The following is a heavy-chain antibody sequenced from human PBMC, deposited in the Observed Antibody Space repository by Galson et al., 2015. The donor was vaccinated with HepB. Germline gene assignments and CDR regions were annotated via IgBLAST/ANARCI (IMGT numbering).Heavy chain of an antibody. Sequence: SCKASGYTFTSYGISWVRQAPGQGLEWMGWISAYNGNTNYAQKLQGRVTMTTDTSTSTAYMELRSLRSDDTAVYYCASHTVTGTFDYWGQGTLVTVSS. D-gene: IGHD4-11*01. J-gene: IGHJ4*02. CDR2: ISAYNGNT. V-gene: IGHV1-18*04. CDR1: GYTFTSYG. CDR3: ASHTVTGTFDY.